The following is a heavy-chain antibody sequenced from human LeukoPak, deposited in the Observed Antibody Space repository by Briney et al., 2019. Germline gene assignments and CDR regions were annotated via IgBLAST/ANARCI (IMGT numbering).Heavy chain of an antibody. V-gene: IGHV3-48*03. CDR2: ISSSGSTI. J-gene: IGHJ4*02. CDR3: AKESGDSSGYSYYFDY. CDR1: GFTFSSYE. D-gene: IGHD3-22*01. Sequence: GGSLRLSCAASGFTFSSYEMNWVRQAPGKGLEWVSYISSSGSTIYYADSVKGRFTISRDNSKNSLYLQMNSLRAEDTALYYCAKESGDSSGYSYYFDYWGQGTLVTVSS.